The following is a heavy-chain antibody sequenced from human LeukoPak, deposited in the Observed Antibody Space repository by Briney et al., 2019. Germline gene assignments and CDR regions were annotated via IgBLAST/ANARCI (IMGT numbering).Heavy chain of an antibody. CDR2: IYPGDSDT. CDR1: GYSFTTYW. CDR3: ARRGGLYGSGSYRFDP. Sequence: GESLKISCKGSGYSFTTYWIGWVRQMPGKGLEWMGIIYPGDSDTRYSPSFQGQVTISADKSISTAYLQWSSLKASDTAMYYRARRGGLYGSGSYRFDPWGQGTLVTVSS. V-gene: IGHV5-51*01. J-gene: IGHJ5*02. D-gene: IGHD3-10*01.